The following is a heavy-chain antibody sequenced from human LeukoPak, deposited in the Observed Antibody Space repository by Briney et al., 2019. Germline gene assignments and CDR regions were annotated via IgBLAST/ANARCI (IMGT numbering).Heavy chain of an antibody. Sequence: SETLSLTCTVSGGSISSSSYYWGWIRQPPGKGLEWIGSIYYSGSTYYNPSLKSRVTISVDTSKNQFSLKLSSVTAADTAVYYCAREGSSWYSAFDIWGQGTMVTVSS. CDR1: GGSISSSSYY. CDR3: AREGSSWYSAFDI. CDR2: IYYSGST. D-gene: IGHD6-13*01. V-gene: IGHV4-39*07. J-gene: IGHJ3*02.